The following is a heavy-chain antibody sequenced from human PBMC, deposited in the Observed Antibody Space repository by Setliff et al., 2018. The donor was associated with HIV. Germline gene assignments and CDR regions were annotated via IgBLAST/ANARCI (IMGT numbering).Heavy chain of an antibody. CDR1: GYTFSNYC. J-gene: IGHJ4*02. D-gene: IGHD1-26*01. CDR2: IYPGNSDT. Sequence: PGESLKISCKDSGYTFSNYCIAWVRQMPGKGLGWMGIIYPGNSDTTYSPSFQGQVTISADKSISTAYLQWSSLKASDTAMYYCARNGIVGAPYYFDYWGQGTLVTVSS. V-gene: IGHV5-51*01. CDR3: ARNGIVGAPYYFDY.